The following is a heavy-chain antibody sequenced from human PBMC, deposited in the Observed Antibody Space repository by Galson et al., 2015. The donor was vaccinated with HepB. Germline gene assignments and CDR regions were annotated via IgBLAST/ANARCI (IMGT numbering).Heavy chain of an antibody. Sequence: ETLSLTCTVSDGSISSGTYYWSWIRQPPGKGLEWIGYISYSGSTYYNPSLKSRVTISVDTSKNQFSLKLSSVTAADTAVYYCARDLGFPYYMDVWGQGTAVTVFS. V-gene: IGHV4-61*01. J-gene: IGHJ6*03. D-gene: IGHD2-2*03. CDR1: DGSISSGTYY. CDR3: ARDLGFPYYMDV. CDR2: ISYSGST.